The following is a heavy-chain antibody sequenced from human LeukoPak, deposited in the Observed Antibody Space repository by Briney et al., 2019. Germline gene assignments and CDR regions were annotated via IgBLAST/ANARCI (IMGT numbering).Heavy chain of an antibody. CDR2: IIPIFGTA. Sequence: SVKVSCKDSGGTFSSYAISWVRQAPGQGLEWMGGIIPIFGTANYAQKFQGRVTITADESTSTAYMELSSLRSEDTAVYYCARDRYYYDSSAPHRFDYWGQGTLVTVSS. V-gene: IGHV1-69*01. CDR1: GGTFSSYA. J-gene: IGHJ4*02. CDR3: ARDRYYYDSSAPHRFDY. D-gene: IGHD3-22*01.